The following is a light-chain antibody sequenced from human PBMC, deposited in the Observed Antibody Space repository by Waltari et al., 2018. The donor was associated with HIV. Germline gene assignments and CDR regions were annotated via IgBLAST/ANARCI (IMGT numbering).Light chain of an antibody. J-gene: IGLJ2*01. CDR2: EVS. CDR1: SSDVGGYNY. Sequence: QSALTQPASVSGSPGQSITIPCTGTSSDVGGYNYVSWSQQYPGKAPKLMIYEVSNRPSGVSNRFSGSKSGNTASLTISGLQAEDEADYYCSSYTIISTLVVFGGGTKLTVL. CDR3: SSYTIISTLVV. V-gene: IGLV2-14*01.